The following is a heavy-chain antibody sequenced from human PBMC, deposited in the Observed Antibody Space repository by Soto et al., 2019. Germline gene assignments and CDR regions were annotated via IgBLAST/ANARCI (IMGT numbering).Heavy chain of an antibody. CDR2: INHSGST. Sequence: PSETLSLTCAVYGGSFSGYYWSWIRQPPGKGLEWIGEINHSGSTNYNPSLKSRVTISVGTSKNQFSLKLSSVTAADTAVYYCARTESYGSGSQYYYYYYMDVWGKGTTVTVSS. D-gene: IGHD3-10*01. V-gene: IGHV4-34*01. CDR1: GGSFSGYY. J-gene: IGHJ6*03. CDR3: ARTESYGSGSQYYYYYYMDV.